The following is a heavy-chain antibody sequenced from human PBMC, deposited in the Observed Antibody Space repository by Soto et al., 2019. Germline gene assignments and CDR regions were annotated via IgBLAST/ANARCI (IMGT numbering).Heavy chain of an antibody. Sequence: PGGSLRLSCAASGFTFTNYVMNWVRQAPGKGLEWVSAINGGGTTYYTDSVEGRFTISRDNSKNTVYLQMNSLRAEDTAMYYCARDQIGYGRFDYWGQGTQVTVS. CDR3: ARDQIGYGRFDY. V-gene: IGHV3-23*01. J-gene: IGHJ4*02. CDR1: GFTFTNYV. D-gene: IGHD5-18*01. CDR2: INGGGTT.